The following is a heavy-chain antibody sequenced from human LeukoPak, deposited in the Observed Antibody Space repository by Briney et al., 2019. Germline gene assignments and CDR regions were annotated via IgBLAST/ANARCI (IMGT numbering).Heavy chain of an antibody. CDR2: IIPIFGTA. J-gene: IGHJ6*04. D-gene: IGHD5-12*01. CDR3: ARVREGQWLRSKAYYYGMDV. CDR1: GGTFSSYA. V-gene: IGHV1-69*13. Sequence: GASVKVSCKASGGTFSSYAISWVRQAPGQGLEWMGGIIPIFGTANYAQKFQGRVTITADESTSTAYMELSSLRSEDTAVYYRARVREGQWLRSKAYYYGMDVWGKGTTVTVSS.